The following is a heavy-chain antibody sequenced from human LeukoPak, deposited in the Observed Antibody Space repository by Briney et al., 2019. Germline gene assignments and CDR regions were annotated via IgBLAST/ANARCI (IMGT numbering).Heavy chain of an antibody. CDR1: GYTFTSYD. J-gene: IGHJ4*02. CDR2: MNPNSGNT. Sequence: GASVKVSCKASGYTFTSYDINWVRQATGQGLEWMGWMNPNSGNTGYAQKFQGRVTITRNTSISTAYMELSSLRSEDTAVYYCARPSDGSYNWNDGALDYWGQGTLVTVSS. CDR3: ARPSDGSYNWNDGALDY. V-gene: IGHV1-8*03. D-gene: IGHD1-20*01.